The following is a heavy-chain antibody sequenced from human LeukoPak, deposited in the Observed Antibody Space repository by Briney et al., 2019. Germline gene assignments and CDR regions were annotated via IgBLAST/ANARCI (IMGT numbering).Heavy chain of an antibody. Sequence: TGGSLRLSCAASGFTFSSYVMSWVRQAPGKGLEWVSAISGSGGSTYYADSVKGRFTISRDNSKNTLYLQMNSLRAEDTAVYYCAKDLDDFWSGYRPPFDYWGQGTLVTVSS. V-gene: IGHV3-23*01. J-gene: IGHJ4*02. CDR2: ISGSGGST. CDR3: AKDLDDFWSGYRPPFDY. D-gene: IGHD3-3*01. CDR1: GFTFSSYV.